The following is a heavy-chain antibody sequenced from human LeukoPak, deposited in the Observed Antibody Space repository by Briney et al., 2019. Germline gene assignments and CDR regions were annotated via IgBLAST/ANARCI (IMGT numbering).Heavy chain of an antibody. J-gene: IGHJ4*02. Sequence: PGGALVLPRGGSGLTFRRYVMSLVRQAPGKGLGGVSAISGSGGSTYYADSVKGRFTISRDNSKNTLYLQMNSLRAEDTAAYYCAKASGGFGEFPHYFDYWGQGTLVTVSS. CDR3: AKASGGFGEFPHYFDY. CDR1: GLTFRRYV. D-gene: IGHD3-10*01. CDR2: ISGSGGST. V-gene: IGHV3-23*01.